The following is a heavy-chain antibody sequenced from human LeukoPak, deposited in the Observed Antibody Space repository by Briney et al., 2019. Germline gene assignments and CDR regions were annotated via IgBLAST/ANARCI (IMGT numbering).Heavy chain of an antibody. CDR3: ASSDYYDSSGYPPNSFDY. CDR1: GFTFSGYS. J-gene: IGHJ4*02. V-gene: IGHV3-21*01. D-gene: IGHD3-22*01. Sequence: GGSLRLSCAASGFTFSGYSMNWVRQAPGKGLEWVSSISSSSSYIYYADSVKGRFTISRDNAKNSLYLQMNSLRAEDTAVYYCASSDYYDSSGYPPNSFDYWGQGTLVTVSS. CDR2: ISSSSSYI.